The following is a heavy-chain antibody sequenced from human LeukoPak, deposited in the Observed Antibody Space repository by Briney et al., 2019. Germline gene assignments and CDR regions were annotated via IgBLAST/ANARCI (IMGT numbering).Heavy chain of an antibody. CDR1: GFTFSSYA. CDR2: ISSSSSYI. J-gene: IGHJ6*04. Sequence: GGSLRLSCAASGFTFSSYAMHWVRQAPGKGLEWVSSISSSSSYIYYADSVKGRFTISRDNAKNSLYLQMNSLRAEDTAVYYCASSIAAADYGMDVWGKGTTVTVSS. CDR3: ASSIAAADYGMDV. V-gene: IGHV3-21*01. D-gene: IGHD6-13*01.